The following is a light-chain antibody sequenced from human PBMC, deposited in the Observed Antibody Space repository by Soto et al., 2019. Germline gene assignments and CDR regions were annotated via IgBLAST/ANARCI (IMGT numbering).Light chain of an antibody. V-gene: IGKV1D-13*01. Sequence: AIQLTQSPSSLSASVGDRVTITCRASQGISSALAWYQQKPGKAPKLLIYDASSLESGVPSRFSGSGSGTDFTLTISSLQSEDFATYCCQQFNNYPHGDTFGQGTKLEIK. CDR3: QQFNNYPHGDT. J-gene: IGKJ2*01. CDR1: QGISSA. CDR2: DAS.